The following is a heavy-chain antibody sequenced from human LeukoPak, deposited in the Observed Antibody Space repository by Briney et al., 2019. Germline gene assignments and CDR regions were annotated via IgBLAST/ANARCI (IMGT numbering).Heavy chain of an antibody. CDR3: ARDDDGYYGWFDP. Sequence: SVKVSCTASGGTFSSYAISWVRQAPGQGLEWMGGIIPIFGTANYAQKFQGRVTITADESTSTAYMELSSLRSEDTAVYYCARDDDGYYGWFDPWGQGTLVTVSS. J-gene: IGHJ5*02. V-gene: IGHV1-69*13. CDR1: GGTFSSYA. CDR2: IIPIFGTA. D-gene: IGHD3-22*01.